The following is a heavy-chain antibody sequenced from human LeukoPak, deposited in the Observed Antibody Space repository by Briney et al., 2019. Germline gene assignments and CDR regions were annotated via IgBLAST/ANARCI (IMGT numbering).Heavy chain of an antibody. V-gene: IGHV3-7*05. CDR2: IKQDGSER. Sequence: GGSLRLSCMASGFTLSDYYMIWVRQTPGKGLEWVANIKQDGSERNYVGSVKGRFTISRDNAKNSLYLQMNSLSAEDTAVYYCARGGQQGTGDYWGQGTLVTVSS. J-gene: IGHJ4*02. CDR3: ARGGQQGTGDY. CDR1: GFTLSDYY. D-gene: IGHD1-14*01.